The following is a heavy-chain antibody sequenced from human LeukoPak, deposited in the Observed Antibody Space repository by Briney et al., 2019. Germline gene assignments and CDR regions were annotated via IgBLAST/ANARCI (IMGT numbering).Heavy chain of an antibody. V-gene: IGHV1-18*01. Sequence: ASVKVSCKTSGYIFTSYGISWVRQAPGQGLEWMGWISAYTGNTNYAQNLQGRVTMTTDTSTSTAYMELRSLRSDDTAVYYCARTMRNYYDSSGPNLYWGQGTLVTVSS. D-gene: IGHD3-22*01. CDR2: ISAYTGNT. CDR1: GYIFTSYG. J-gene: IGHJ4*02. CDR3: ARTMRNYYDSSGPNLY.